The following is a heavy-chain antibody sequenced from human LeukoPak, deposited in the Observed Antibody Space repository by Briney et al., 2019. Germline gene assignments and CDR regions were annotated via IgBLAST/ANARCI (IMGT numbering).Heavy chain of an antibody. J-gene: IGHJ4*02. D-gene: IGHD3-22*01. Sequence: ASVKVSCKASGYTFTGYYMHWVRQAPGQGLEWMGRINPNSGGTNYAQKFQGRVTMTRDTSISTAYMELSRLRSDDTAVYYCARVKSRNYYDSSGYYADFDYWGQGTLVTVSS. CDR1: GYTFTGYY. CDR2: INPNSGGT. V-gene: IGHV1-2*06. CDR3: ARVKSRNYYDSSGYYADFDY.